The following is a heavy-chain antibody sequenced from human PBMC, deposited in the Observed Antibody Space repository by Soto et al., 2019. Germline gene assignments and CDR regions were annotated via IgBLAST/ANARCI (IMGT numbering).Heavy chain of an antibody. CDR3: AKEIGPHGIAAAGSDY. J-gene: IGHJ4*02. CDR1: GFTFSNYA. CDR2: ISGSGGST. D-gene: IGHD6-13*01. V-gene: IGHV3-23*01. Sequence: PGGSLRLSCAASGFTFSNYAMSWVRQAPGSGLEWVSSISGSGGSTYYADSVKGRFTISRDNSKNTLYLQMNSLRAEDTAVYYCAKEIGPHGIAAAGSDYWGQGTLVTVSS.